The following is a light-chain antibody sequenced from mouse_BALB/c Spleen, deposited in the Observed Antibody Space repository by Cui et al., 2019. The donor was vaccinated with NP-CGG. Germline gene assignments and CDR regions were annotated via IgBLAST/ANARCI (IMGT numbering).Light chain of an antibody. CDR2: GTN. Sequence: QPVLTQESALTTSPGETVTLTCRSSTGAVTTSNYANWVQEKPDHLFTGLIGGTNNRAPGVSARFSGSLIGDKAALTITGAQTEDEAIYFCALWYSNHWVFGGGTKLTVL. CDR1: TGAVTTSNY. J-gene: IGLJ1*01. V-gene: IGLV1*01. CDR3: ALWYSNHWV.